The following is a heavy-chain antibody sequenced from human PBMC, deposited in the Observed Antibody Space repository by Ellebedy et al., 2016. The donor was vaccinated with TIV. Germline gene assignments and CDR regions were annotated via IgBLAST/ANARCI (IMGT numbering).Heavy chain of an antibody. CDR1: GLSFRTYA. CDR3: ASGPRSDYYDTSGYYYPFDY. D-gene: IGHD3-22*01. CDR2: ISSSGREK. J-gene: IGHJ4*02. V-gene: IGHV3-30*04. Sequence: GGSLRLXCAASGLSFRTYAMHWVRQAPGKGLDWVAVISSSGREKYYTDSVEGRFTISRDNSKNTLYLQMNSLRAEDTAVYLCASGPRSDYYDTSGYYYPFDYWGQGTLVTVSS.